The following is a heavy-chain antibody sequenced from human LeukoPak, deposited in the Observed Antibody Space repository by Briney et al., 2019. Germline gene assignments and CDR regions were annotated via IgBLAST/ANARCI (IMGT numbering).Heavy chain of an antibody. CDR2: INPSSGST. CDR3: ARTGPLRGYYDSSGLSSAFDI. V-gene: IGHV1-46*01. D-gene: IGHD3-22*01. Sequence: ASVKVSCKASGYTFTNYYMHWVRQAPGQGLEWVGIINPSSGSTTYAQKFQGRVTMTRDMSTSTVYMELSSLRSEDTALYYCARTGPLRGYYDSSGLSSAFDIWGQGTMVTVSS. J-gene: IGHJ3*02. CDR1: GYTFTNYY.